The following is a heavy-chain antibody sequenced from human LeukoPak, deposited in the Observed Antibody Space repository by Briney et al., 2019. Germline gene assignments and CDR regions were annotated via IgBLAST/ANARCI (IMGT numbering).Heavy chain of an antibody. D-gene: IGHD6-19*01. V-gene: IGHV4-39*07. Sequence: EPSETLSLTCTVSGGSISSSSYYWGWIRQPPGKGLEWIGSIYYSGSTYYNPSLKSRVTISVDTSKNQFSLKLSSVTAADTAVYYCAREDSSGWYGFDYWGQGTLVTVSS. J-gene: IGHJ4*02. CDR1: GGSISSSSYY. CDR2: IYYSGST. CDR3: AREDSSGWYGFDY.